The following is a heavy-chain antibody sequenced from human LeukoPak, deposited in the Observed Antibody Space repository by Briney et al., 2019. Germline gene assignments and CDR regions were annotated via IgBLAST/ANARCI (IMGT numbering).Heavy chain of an antibody. Sequence: GGSLRLSCAVSGFRFSDRYMDWVRQAPGKGLEWVGRIKSKTDGGTTEYAAPVKGRFTISRDDSKNALYLQMNSLKTEDTARYYCTTPLRTAAAEVFDPWGQGTLVTVSS. J-gene: IGHJ5*02. CDR1: GFRFSDRY. V-gene: IGHV3-15*01. CDR2: IKSKTDGGTT. D-gene: IGHD6-13*01. CDR3: TTPLRTAAAEVFDP.